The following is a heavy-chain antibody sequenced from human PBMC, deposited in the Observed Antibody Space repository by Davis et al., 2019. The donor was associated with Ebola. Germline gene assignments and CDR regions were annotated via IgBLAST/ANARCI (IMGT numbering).Heavy chain of an antibody. D-gene: IGHD3-22*01. CDR1: GFTFSSYG. J-gene: IGHJ4*02. Sequence: GESLKISCAASGFTFSSYGMHWVRQAPGKGLEWVAVIWYDGSNKYYADSVKGRFTISRDNSKNTLYLQMNSLRAEDTAVYYCARDPERFRVTMSGGYFDYWGQGTLVTVSS. CDR3: ARDPERFRVTMSGGYFDY. V-gene: IGHV3-33*08. CDR2: IWYDGSNK.